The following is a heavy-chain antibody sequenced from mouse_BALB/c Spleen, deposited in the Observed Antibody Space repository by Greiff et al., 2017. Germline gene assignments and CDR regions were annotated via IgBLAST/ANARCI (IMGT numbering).Heavy chain of an antibody. CDR1: GYSFTNYL. CDR2: INPGSGGT. V-gene: IGHV1-54*03. D-gene: IGHD3-2*01. CDR3: ARMGDSSGYWFAY. J-gene: IGHJ3*01. Sequence: QVQLQQSGAELVRPGTSVKVSCKASGYSFTNYLIEWVKQRPGQGLEWIGVINPGSGGTNYNEKFKGKATLTADKSSSTAYMQLSSLTSDDSAVYFCARMGDSSGYWFAYWGQGTLVTVSA.